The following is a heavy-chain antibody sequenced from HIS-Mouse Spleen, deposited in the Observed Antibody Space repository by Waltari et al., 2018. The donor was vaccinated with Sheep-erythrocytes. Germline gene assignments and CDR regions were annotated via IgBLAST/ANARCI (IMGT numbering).Heavy chain of an antibody. J-gene: IGHJ4*02. Sequence: QVQLVQSGAEVKKPGSSVKVSCKASGGTFSSYAIRWLRQAPGQGLEWMGRIIPILGIANYAQKFQGRVTITADKSTSTAYMELSSLRSEDTAVYYCAQTGATTPHFDYWGQGTLVTVSS. CDR1: GGTFSSYA. CDR3: AQTGATTPHFDY. V-gene: IGHV1-69*04. CDR2: IIPILGIA. D-gene: IGHD1-26*01.